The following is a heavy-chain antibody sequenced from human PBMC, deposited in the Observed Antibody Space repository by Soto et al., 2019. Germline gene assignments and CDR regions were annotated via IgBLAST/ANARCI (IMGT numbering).Heavy chain of an antibody. CDR2: IYSGGST. J-gene: IGHJ6*03. Sequence: EVQLVESGGGLVQPGGSLRLSCAASGFTVSSNYMSWVRQAPGKGLEWVSVIYSGGSTYYADSVKGRFTISRDNSKNPLELQINSLRAEDTAVYYCAKDSRSPYYMDVWGKGTTVTVSS. CDR1: GFTVSSNY. D-gene: IGHD2-2*01. CDR3: AKDSRSPYYMDV. V-gene: IGHV3-66*01.